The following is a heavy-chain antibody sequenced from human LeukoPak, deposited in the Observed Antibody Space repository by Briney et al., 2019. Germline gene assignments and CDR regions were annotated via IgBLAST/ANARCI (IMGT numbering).Heavy chain of an antibody. CDR3: ARGSRGYSYCFHDY. Sequence: SETLSLTCAVYGGSFSGYYWSWIRQPPGKGLEWIGEINHSGSTNYNPSLKSRVTISVDTSKNQFSLKLSSVTAADTAVYYCARGSRGYSYCFHDYWGQGTLVTVSS. V-gene: IGHV4-34*01. D-gene: IGHD5-18*01. J-gene: IGHJ4*02. CDR2: INHSGST. CDR1: GGSFSGYY.